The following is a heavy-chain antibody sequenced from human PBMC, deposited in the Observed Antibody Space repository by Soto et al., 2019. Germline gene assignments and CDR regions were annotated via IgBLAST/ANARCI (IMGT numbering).Heavy chain of an antibody. CDR1: GGSISSSSYY. D-gene: IGHD3-22*01. CDR2: IYYSGST. CDR3: ARVRFTTSYNWFDP. J-gene: IGHJ5*02. Sequence: PSETLSLTCTVSGGSISSSSYYWSWIRQPPGKGLEWIGYIYYSGSTNYNPSLKSRVTISVDTSKNKFSLKLSSVTAADTAVYYCARVRFTTSYNWFDPWGQGTLVTVSS. V-gene: IGHV4-61*01.